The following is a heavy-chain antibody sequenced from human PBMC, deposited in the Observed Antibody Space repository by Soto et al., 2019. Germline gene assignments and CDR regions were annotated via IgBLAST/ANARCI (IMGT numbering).Heavy chain of an antibody. CDR2: ISYDGSKK. J-gene: IGHJ6*02. CDR1: GYIFSSYG. Sequence: GGSLRLSXAASGYIFSSYGMHWARQAPGKGLEWVAAISYDGSKKYYADSVKGRFTISRDNSKNTLYLQMSSLRAEDTAVYDCAKGRNSGTASGMDVWGQGTTVTVSS. D-gene: IGHD1-26*01. CDR3: AKGRNSGTASGMDV. V-gene: IGHV3-30*18.